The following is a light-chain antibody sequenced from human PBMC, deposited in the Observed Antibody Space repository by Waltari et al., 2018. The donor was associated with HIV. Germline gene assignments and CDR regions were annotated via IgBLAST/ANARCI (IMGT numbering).Light chain of an antibody. J-gene: IGLJ1*01. CDR3: AAWDDSLNGYL. Sequence: QSVLTQPPSASGTPGQRVAISCSGSSSNIGSNTVNWYQQLPGTAPKLLVYSNQQRPSGVPDRFSGSKSGTSASLAISGLQSEDEADYYCAAWDDSLNGYLFGTGTKVTVL. CDR1: SSNIGSNT. CDR2: SNQ. V-gene: IGLV1-44*01.